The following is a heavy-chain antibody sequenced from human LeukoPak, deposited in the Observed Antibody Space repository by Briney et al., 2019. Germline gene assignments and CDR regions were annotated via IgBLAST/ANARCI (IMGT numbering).Heavy chain of an antibody. CDR1: GFTFSSYA. J-gene: IGHJ4*02. CDR2: ISGSGGST. D-gene: IGHD6-13*01. Sequence: GGSLRLSCAASGFTFSSYAMSWVRQAPGKGLEWVSAISGSGGSTYYADSVKGRFTTSRDNSKNTLYLQMNSLRAEDTAVYYCAKAGRKQQLVDYWGQGTLVTVSS. CDR3: AKAGRKQQLVDY. V-gene: IGHV3-23*01.